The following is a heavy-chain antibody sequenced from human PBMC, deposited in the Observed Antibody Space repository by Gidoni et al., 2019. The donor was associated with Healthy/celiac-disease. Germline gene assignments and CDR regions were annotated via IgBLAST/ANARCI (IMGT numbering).Heavy chain of an antibody. CDR1: GFTFSSYA. D-gene: IGHD4-17*01. CDR3: ARDDYGDYLFDY. CDR2: ISYDGSNK. J-gene: IGHJ4*02. V-gene: IGHV3-30-3*01. Sequence: QVQLVESGGGVVQPGRSLRLPCAASGFTFSSYAMHWFLQDPGKGLEWVAVISYDGSNKYYADSVKGRFTISRDNSKNTLYLQMNSLRAEDTAVYYCARDDYGDYLFDYWGQGTLVTVSS.